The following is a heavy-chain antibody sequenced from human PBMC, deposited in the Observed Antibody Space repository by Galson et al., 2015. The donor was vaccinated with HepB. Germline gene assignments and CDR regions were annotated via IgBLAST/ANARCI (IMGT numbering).Heavy chain of an antibody. V-gene: IGHV3-30*18. CDR3: AKPFSRYTTRGEGNYFDS. Sequence: SLRLSCAASGFAFYNYGMHWVRQAPGKGLEWVAVISYDGSIKFYADSVKGRFTISRDSSMTTLYLQMNGLRVEDTALYFCAKPFSRYTTRGEGNYFDSWGQGVLVTVSS. CDR2: ISYDGSIK. CDR1: GFAFYNYG. D-gene: IGHD1-1*01. J-gene: IGHJ4*02.